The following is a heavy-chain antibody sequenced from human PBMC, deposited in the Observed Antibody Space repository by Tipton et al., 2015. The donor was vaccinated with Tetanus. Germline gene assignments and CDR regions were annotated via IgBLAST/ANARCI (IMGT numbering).Heavy chain of an antibody. D-gene: IGHD6-13*01. Sequence: TLSLTCTVSGGSVRSGSYYWNWIRQSPGKGLEWIGYISYSGSTNSNYSLKSRITISQDTSKNQFSLKLTSVTAADTAVYYCARANGVLPKEAAVDTRGQGTL. V-gene: IGHV4-61*01. CDR3: ARANGVLPKEAAVDT. CDR2: ISYSGST. J-gene: IGHJ5*02. CDR1: GGSVRSGSYY.